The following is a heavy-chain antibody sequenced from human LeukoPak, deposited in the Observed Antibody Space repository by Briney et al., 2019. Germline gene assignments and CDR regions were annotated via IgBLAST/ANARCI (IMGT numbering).Heavy chain of an antibody. J-gene: IGHJ4*02. V-gene: IGHV3-23*01. CDR2: ISGSGGST. CDR3: AKGSSTSSIAAAPFSFDY. CDR1: GFTFSSYA. Sequence: PGGSLRLSCAASGFTFSSYAVSWVRQAPGKGLEWVSAISGSGGSTYYADSVKGRFTISRDNSKNTLYLQMNSLRAEDTAVYYCAKGSSTSSIAAAPFSFDYWGQGTLVTVSS. D-gene: IGHD2-2*01.